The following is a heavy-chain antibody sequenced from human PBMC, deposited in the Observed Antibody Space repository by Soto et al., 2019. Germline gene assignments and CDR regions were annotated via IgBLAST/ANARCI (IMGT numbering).Heavy chain of an antibody. CDR1: GGTFSSYT. V-gene: IGHV1-69*04. CDR2: IIPILGIA. D-gene: IGHD3-9*01. J-gene: IGHJ3*02. Sequence: ASVKVSCKASGGTFSSYTVSWVRQAPGQGLEWMGRIIPILGIANHAQKFQGRVTITADKSTSTAYMELSSLRSEDTAVYYCARDLKPYYDILTGFRWDAFDIWGQGTMVTV. CDR3: ARDLKPYYDILTGFRWDAFDI.